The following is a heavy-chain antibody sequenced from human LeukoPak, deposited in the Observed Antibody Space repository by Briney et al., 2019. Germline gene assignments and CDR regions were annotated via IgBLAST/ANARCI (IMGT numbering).Heavy chain of an antibody. D-gene: IGHD5-18*01. Sequence: PGGSLRLSCAASGFTFSSYSMNWVRQAPGKGLEWVSSISSSSSYIYYADSVKGRFTISRDNAKNSLYLQMNSLRAEDTAVYYCAKEGGELWLRGVARKYYFDYWGQGTLVTVSS. J-gene: IGHJ4*02. CDR1: GFTFSSYS. CDR2: ISSSSSYI. V-gene: IGHV3-21*01. CDR3: AKEGGELWLRGVARKYYFDY.